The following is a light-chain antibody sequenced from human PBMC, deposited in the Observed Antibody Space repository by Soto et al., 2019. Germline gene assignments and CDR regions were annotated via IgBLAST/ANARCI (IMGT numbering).Light chain of an antibody. J-gene: IGLJ2*01. CDR2: YDT. Sequence: SYELTQPPSVSVAPGKTASITCGGNNIGTKSVHWYQQKPGQAPVLVIYYDTDRPSGIPERFSGSNSGNTATLTISRVEAGDEADYSCQVWDRTTDHPVFGGGTKLTVL. CDR1: NIGTKS. CDR3: QVWDRTTDHPV. V-gene: IGLV3-21*04.